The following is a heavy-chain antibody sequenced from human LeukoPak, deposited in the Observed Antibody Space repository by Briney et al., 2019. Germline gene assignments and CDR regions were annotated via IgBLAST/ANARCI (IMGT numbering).Heavy chain of an antibody. Sequence: SETLSLTCTVSGGSISTYYWSWIRQPPGKGLECIGNIYYSGSTNYNPSLKSRVTISLDTSKNQFSLKLSSVTAADTAMYYCARGRYYYDSSGYYYDNWFGSWGQGTLVTVSS. V-gene: IGHV4-59*01. CDR3: ARGRYYYDSSGYYYDNWFGS. J-gene: IGHJ5*01. D-gene: IGHD3-22*01. CDR1: GGSISTYY. CDR2: IYYSGST.